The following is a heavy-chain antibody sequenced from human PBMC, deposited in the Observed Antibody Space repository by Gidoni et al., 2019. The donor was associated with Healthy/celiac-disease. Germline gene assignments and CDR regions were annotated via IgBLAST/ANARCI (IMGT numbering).Heavy chain of an antibody. CDR3: ARGRVGAIGD. Sequence: QVQLQESGPGLVKPSQTPSLTCTVSGGSISSGGYSWSWLRQHPGKGLEWIGYIYYSGSTYYNPSLKSRVTISVDTSKNQFSLKLSSVTAADTAVYYCARGRVGAIGDWGQGTLVTVSS. CDR1: GGSISSGGYS. CDR2: IYYSGST. V-gene: IGHV4-31*03. D-gene: IGHD1-26*01. J-gene: IGHJ4*02.